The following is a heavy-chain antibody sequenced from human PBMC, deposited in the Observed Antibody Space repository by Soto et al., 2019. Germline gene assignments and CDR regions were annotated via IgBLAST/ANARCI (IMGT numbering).Heavy chain of an antibody. CDR1: NGSISGFY. D-gene: IGHD1-26*01. CDR3: VRVGVGIGNHFDS. J-gene: IGHJ4*02. CDR2: IHYSGRT. V-gene: IGHV4-59*12. Sequence: PSEILSLTCSVSNGSISGFYLTWIRQPPGKILEWIGYIHYSGRTDYNPSLTSRATMSVDTSKNQFSLNLKSITAADTAVYYCVRVGVGIGNHFDSWGRGTLVTVSS.